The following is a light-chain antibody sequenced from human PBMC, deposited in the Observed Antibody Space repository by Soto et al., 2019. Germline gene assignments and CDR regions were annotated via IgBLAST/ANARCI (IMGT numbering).Light chain of an antibody. J-gene: IGLJ1*01. Sequence: QSALTQPASVSGSPGQSITISCTGTSSDVGDYDLVSWYQHYPGKAPQLMIFEVSYRASGVSNRFSGSKSGNTASLTIFGLQLEDEAVYYCSSYTTGSTLPWVFGTGTKVTVL. CDR2: EVS. CDR1: SSDVGDYDL. V-gene: IGLV2-14*01. CDR3: SSYTTGSTLPWV.